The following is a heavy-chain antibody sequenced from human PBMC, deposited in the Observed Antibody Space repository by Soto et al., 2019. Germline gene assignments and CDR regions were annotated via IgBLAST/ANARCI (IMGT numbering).Heavy chain of an antibody. J-gene: IGHJ4*02. D-gene: IGHD6-19*01. Sequence: GGSLRLSCASSGFTFISYAMSWVRQAPGKGLEWVSAISGSGGSTYYADSVKGRFTISRDNSKNTLYLQMNSLRAEDTAVYYCAKAIAVAGLSYFDYWGQGTLVTVSS. V-gene: IGHV3-23*01. CDR2: ISGSGGST. CDR3: AKAIAVAGLSYFDY. CDR1: GFTFISYA.